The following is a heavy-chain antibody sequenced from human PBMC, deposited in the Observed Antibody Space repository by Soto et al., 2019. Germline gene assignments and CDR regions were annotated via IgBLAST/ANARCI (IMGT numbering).Heavy chain of an antibody. V-gene: IGHV4-39*01. CDR3: ASNSGIAAAGTYY. CDR2: IYYSGST. CDR1: GGSISSSSYY. Sequence: SETLSLTCTVSGGSISSSSYYWGWIRQPPGKGLEWIGSIYYSGSTYYNPSLKSRVTISVDTSKNQFSLKLSSVTAADTAVYYCASNSGIAAAGTYYWGQGTLVTVSS. D-gene: IGHD6-13*01. J-gene: IGHJ4*02.